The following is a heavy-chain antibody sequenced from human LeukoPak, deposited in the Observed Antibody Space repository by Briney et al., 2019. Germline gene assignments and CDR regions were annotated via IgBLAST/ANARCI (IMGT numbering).Heavy chain of an antibody. V-gene: IGHV3-49*04. CDR3: ARDQLGGNVHDYYYYYIDV. D-gene: IGHD3-10*01. Sequence: HPGGSLRLSCTASGFTFGDYAMSWVRQAPGKGLEWVSFIRSKTYGGAADYAASVTGRFTISRDDSKSIVYLQMNSLDTEDTGVYYCARDQLGGNVHDYYYYYIDVWGKGTTVTVSS. J-gene: IGHJ6*03. CDR1: GFTFGDYA. CDR2: IRSKTYGGAA.